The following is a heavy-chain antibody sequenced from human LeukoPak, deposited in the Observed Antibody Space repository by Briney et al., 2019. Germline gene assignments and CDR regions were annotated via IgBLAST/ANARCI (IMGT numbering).Heavy chain of an antibody. CDR3: ARGPRIAARPNSWFDP. CDR2: MNPNSGNT. D-gene: IGHD6-6*01. CDR1: GYTFTSYD. V-gene: IGHV1-8*03. J-gene: IGHJ5*02. Sequence: ASVKVSCKASGYTFTSYDINWVRQATGQGLEWMGWMNPNSGNTGYAQKFQSRVTITRNTSISTAYMELSSLRSEDTAVYYCARGPRIAARPNSWFDPWGQGTLVTVSS.